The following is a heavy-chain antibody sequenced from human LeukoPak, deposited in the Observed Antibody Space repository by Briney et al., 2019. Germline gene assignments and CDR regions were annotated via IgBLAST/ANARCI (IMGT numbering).Heavy chain of an antibody. Sequence: PGGSLRPSCAASGFTVSSNYMSWVRQAPGKGLEWVSVIYSGGSTYYADSVKGRFTISRHNSKNTLYLQMNSLRAEDTAVYYCARSSSWYLNWFDPWGQGTLVTVSS. CDR2: IYSGGST. J-gene: IGHJ5*02. V-gene: IGHV3-53*04. D-gene: IGHD6-13*01. CDR3: ARSSSWYLNWFDP. CDR1: GFTVSSNY.